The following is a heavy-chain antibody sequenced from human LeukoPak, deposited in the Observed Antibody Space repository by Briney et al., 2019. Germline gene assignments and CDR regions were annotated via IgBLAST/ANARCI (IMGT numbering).Heavy chain of an antibody. V-gene: IGHV3-23*01. CDR1: GFTFSSHG. J-gene: IGHJ3*01. D-gene: IGHD3-22*01. CDR2: ISGSGGST. CDR3: AKGRRTFIVVVIDAFDV. Sequence: GGTLRLSCAASGFTFSSHGMSWVRQAPGKGLEWVSAISGSGGSTYYADAVEGRFTISRDTSKNTLYLQMNSLRAEDTAVYYCAKGRRTFIVVVIDAFDVWGQGTMVTVSS.